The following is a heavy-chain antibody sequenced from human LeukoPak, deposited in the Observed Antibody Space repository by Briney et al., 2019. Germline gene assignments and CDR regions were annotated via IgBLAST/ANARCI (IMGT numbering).Heavy chain of an antibody. J-gene: IGHJ6*03. Sequence: GGSLRLSCAASGFTCDDYAMHWVRQAPGKGLEWVSLISWDGGSTYYADSVKGRFTISRDNSKNTLYLQMDSLRAEDTAVYYCAKWDGDLYYYYYMDVWGKGTTVTVSS. CDR3: AKWDGDLYYYYYMDV. CDR2: ISWDGGST. V-gene: IGHV3-43D*03. D-gene: IGHD4-17*01. CDR1: GFTCDDYA.